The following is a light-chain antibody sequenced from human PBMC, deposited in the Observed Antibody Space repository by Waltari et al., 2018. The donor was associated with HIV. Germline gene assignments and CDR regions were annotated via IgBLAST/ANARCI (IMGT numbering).Light chain of an antibody. J-gene: IGLJ1*01. V-gene: IGLV1-47*01. CDR3: VGWDSSLSAYV. CDR1: SSNIENDN. CDR2: KNF. Sequence: QSFLTQPPSASGTPGQTVTISCPGSSSNIENDNVYWYQQLPGMTPKLHIYKNFLRPSGVPDRFAASKSGTSASLTISGLRSADEADYYCVGWDSSLSAYVFGAGTKVAVL.